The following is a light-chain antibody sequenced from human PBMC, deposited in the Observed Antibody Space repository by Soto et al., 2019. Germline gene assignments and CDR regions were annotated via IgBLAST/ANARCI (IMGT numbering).Light chain of an antibody. J-gene: IGKJ1*01. Sequence: DIVMTQSPESLAVSLGERATINCKSSQSVLYSSNNKNYLAWYQQKPGQPPKLIIHWASTREFGVPDRFSGSGSGTDFTLTISSLQAEDVEVYYCQQYNSIPRTFGQGTKVEIK. V-gene: IGKV4-1*01. CDR2: WAS. CDR3: QQYNSIPRT. CDR1: QSVLYSSNNKNY.